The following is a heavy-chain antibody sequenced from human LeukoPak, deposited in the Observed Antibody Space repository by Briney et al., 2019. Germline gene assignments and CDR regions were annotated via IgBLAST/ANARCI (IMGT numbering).Heavy chain of an antibody. CDR1: GFTFSSYE. CDR2: ISSSGSTI. V-gene: IGHV3-48*03. J-gene: IGHJ4*02. CDR3: ARINYDSSGYCFDY. D-gene: IGHD3-22*01. Sequence: TGGSLRLSCAASGFTFSSYEMNWVRQAPGKGLEWVSYISSSGSTIYYADSVKGRFTISRDNAKNSLYLQMNSLRAEDTAVYYCARINYDSSGYCFDYWGQGTLVTVSS.